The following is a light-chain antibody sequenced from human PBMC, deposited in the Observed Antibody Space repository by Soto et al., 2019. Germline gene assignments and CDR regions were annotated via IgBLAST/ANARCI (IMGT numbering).Light chain of an antibody. CDR2: RND. CDR3: AAWDDSLSGVV. Sequence: QSVLTQPPSASGTPGQRVTISCSGSSSNIGSNYVYWYQQLPGTAPKPLIYRNDQRPSGVPDRFSGSKSGTSASLAISGLRSDDEADYYCAAWDDSLSGVVFGGGTKLTVL. V-gene: IGLV1-47*01. J-gene: IGLJ3*02. CDR1: SSNIGSNY.